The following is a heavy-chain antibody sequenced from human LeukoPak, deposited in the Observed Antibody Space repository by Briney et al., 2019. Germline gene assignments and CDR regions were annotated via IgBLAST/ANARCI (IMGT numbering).Heavy chain of an antibody. D-gene: IGHD5-18*01. V-gene: IGHV3-48*01. CDR1: GFTFSSYS. CDR3: ARVGIQLWLPYFDY. J-gene: IGHJ4*02. Sequence: PVGSLRLSCAASGFTFSSYSRNWVRQAPGKGLEWFSYISSSSSTIYYADSVKGRFTISRDNAKKSLYLQMNSLRAEGTALYYCARVGIQLWLPYFDYWGQGTLVTVSS. CDR2: ISSSSSTI.